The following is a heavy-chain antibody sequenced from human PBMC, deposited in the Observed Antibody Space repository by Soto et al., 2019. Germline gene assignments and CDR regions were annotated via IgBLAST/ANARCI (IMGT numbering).Heavy chain of an antibody. CDR1: RFTFISYA. Sequence: GGSLRLSCAASRFTFISYAMSWVRQAPGKGLEWVSAISGSGGSTYYADSVKGRFTISRDNSKNTLYLQMNSLRAEDTAVYYCAKTNAKLLWFGETPYGMDVWGQGTTVTVSS. CDR2: ISGSGGST. J-gene: IGHJ6*02. CDR3: AKTNAKLLWFGETPYGMDV. V-gene: IGHV3-23*01. D-gene: IGHD3-10*01.